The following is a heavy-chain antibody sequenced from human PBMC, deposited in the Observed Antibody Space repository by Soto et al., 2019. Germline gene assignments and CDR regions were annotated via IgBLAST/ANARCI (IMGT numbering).Heavy chain of an antibody. CDR2: INAGNGNT. Sequence: QVQLVQSGAEVKKPGASVKVSCKSSGYTFTSYAMHWVRQAPGQRLEWMGWINAGNGNTKYSQQCQGSVTITRDTTERTAYMELSSLRSEDTTVYYCASGALRRIAVAGNGIDSWGQGTLFTVSS. CDR3: ASGALRRIAVAGNGIDS. CDR1: GYTFTSYA. V-gene: IGHV1-3*01. D-gene: IGHD6-19*01. J-gene: IGHJ4*02.